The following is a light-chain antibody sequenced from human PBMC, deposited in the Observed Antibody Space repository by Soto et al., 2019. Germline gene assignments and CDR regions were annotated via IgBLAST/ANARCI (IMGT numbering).Light chain of an antibody. J-gene: IGKJ5*01. CDR1: QDISNW. CDR3: QQVDSFPSIT. V-gene: IGKV1D-12*01. Sequence: DIQMTQSPSSVSASVGDRVTITCWASQDISNWLAWYQQKPGKAPKLLIYAASGLQSGVPSRFSGSGSGTDFTLTISGLQSEDFATYYCQQVDSFPSITFGQGTRLEIK. CDR2: AAS.